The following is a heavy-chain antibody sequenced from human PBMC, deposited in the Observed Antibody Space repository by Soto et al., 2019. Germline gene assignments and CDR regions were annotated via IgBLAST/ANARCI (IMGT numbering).Heavy chain of an antibody. V-gene: IGHV3-23*01. CDR2: ISSSGDHT. D-gene: IGHD1-1*01. J-gene: IGHJ4*02. Sequence: EVQLLESGGGLVQPGGSLRLSCAASGFTFSDYAMSWVRQAPGKGLDWVSAISSSGDHTFYADSVKGRFTISRDNSKNTLYLQVNSLRAEDTAVYYCAKLLRPGLQFFDFWGQGTLLTVSS. CDR3: AKLLRPGLQFFDF. CDR1: GFTFSDYA.